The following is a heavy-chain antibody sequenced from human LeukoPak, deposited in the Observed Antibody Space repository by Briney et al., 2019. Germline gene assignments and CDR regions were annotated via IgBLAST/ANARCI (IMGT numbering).Heavy chain of an antibody. CDR2: INHSGST. CDR1: GGSFSGYY. CDR3: ARLVAVAAEYFQH. J-gene: IGHJ1*01. V-gene: IGHV4-34*01. D-gene: IGHD6-13*01. Sequence: SETLSLTCAVYGGSFSGYYWSWIRQPPGKGLEWIGEINHSGSTNYNPSLKSRVTISVDTSKNQFSLKLSSVTAADTAVYYCARLVAVAAEYFQHWGQGTLVTVSS.